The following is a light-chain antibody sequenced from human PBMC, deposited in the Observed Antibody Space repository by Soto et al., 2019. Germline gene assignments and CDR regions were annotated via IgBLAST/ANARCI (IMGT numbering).Light chain of an antibody. V-gene: IGLV2-8*01. CDR2: DVS. J-gene: IGLJ1*01. CDR3: SSYAGSNNLV. CDR1: SSDVGGYNY. Sequence: QSALTQPPSASGSLGQSVTISCTGTSSDVGGYNYVSWYQQDPGKAPKLLIYDVSHRPSGVPDRFSGSKSGNTASLTVSGLQAEDESDYYCSSYAGSNNLVFGTRTKVTVL.